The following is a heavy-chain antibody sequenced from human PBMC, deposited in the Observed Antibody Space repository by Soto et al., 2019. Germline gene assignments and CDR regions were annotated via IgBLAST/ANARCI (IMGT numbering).Heavy chain of an antibody. CDR1: GFTFSSYW. D-gene: IGHD3-10*01. Sequence: EVQLVESGGDLIQPGGSLILSCAASGFTFSSYWMHWVRQGPGKKLVWVSHIDSDGNTASYADSVQERFSICRDNAKNTLYLQMSSLRAEDTAVYYCARDTPGTGIDYWGQGTLVTVYS. CDR2: IDSDGNTA. CDR3: ARDTPGTGIDY. V-gene: IGHV3-74*01. J-gene: IGHJ4*02.